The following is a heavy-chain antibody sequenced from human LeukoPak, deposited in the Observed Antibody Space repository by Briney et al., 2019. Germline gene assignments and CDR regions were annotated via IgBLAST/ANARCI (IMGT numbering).Heavy chain of an antibody. CDR3: ARDGNIVVVPAIDY. D-gene: IGHD2-2*01. V-gene: IGHV1-18*01. CDR2: ISAYNGST. Sequence: ASVKVSCKASSYTFTSYGIGWVRQAPGQGLEWMGWISAYNGSTNYAQKLQGRVTMTTDTSTSTAYMELRSLRSDDTAVYYCARDGNIVVVPAIDYWGQGTLVTVSS. CDR1: SYTFTSYG. J-gene: IGHJ4*02.